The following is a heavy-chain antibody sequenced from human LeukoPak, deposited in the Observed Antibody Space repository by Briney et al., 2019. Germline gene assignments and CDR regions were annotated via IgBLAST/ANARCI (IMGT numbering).Heavy chain of an antibody. J-gene: IGHJ4*02. Sequence: GGSLRLSCAASDFTFSSYAMSWVRQAPGKGLEWVSAISGSDGTTYYADSVKGRFTISRDNSKYTLSLQMNSLRAEDTAVYYCAKVDNWKYGHHDYWGQGTLVTVSS. CDR3: AKVDNWKYGHHDY. CDR2: ISGSDGTT. V-gene: IGHV3-23*01. D-gene: IGHD1-1*01. CDR1: DFTFSSYA.